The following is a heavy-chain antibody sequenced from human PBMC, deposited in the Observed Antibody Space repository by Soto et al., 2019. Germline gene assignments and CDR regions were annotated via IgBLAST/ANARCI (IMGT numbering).Heavy chain of an antibody. V-gene: IGHV4-31*03. CDR2: IYYSGST. D-gene: IGHD2-2*01. J-gene: IGHJ4*02. CDR1: GGSISSGGYY. Sequence: QVQLQESGPGLVKPLQTLSLTCTVSGGSISSGGYYWSWIRQHPGKGLEWIGYIYYSGSTYYNPSLKSRVTISVDTSKNQFSLKLSSVTAADTAVYYCASQAEYCSSTSCYGGGFDYWGQGALVTVSS. CDR3: ASQAEYCSSTSCYGGGFDY.